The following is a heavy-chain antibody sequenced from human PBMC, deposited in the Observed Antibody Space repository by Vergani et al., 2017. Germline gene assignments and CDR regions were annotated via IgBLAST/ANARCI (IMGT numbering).Heavy chain of an antibody. V-gene: IGHV3-21*01. J-gene: IGHJ6*02. CDR3: ARDGSMVRGVILKGAYYGMDV. D-gene: IGHD3-10*01. Sequence: EVQLVESGGGLVKPGGSLRLSCAASGLTFSSTSMNWVRKAPGKGVKWVSSSSSSSSYIYYADSVKGRFTKSRDNAKHSLYLQMNRPRAEDPAVYYCARDGSMVRGVILKGAYYGMDVWGQGTTVTVSS. CDR2: SSSSSSYI. CDR1: GLTFSSTS.